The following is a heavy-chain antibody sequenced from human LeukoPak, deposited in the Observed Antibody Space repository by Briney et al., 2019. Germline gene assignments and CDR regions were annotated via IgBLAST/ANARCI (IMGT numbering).Heavy chain of an antibody. J-gene: IGHJ6*03. Sequence: SVKVSCKASGYTFTSYAISWVRQAPGQGLEWMGGIIPVFGTANYAQKFQGRVTITADKSTSTVYMELSSLRSEDTAVYYCARVYIVSGTSGSYYYYHYMDVWGKGTTVTVSS. CDR2: IIPVFGTA. CDR3: ARVYIVSGTSGSYYYYHYMDV. CDR1: GYTFTSYA. D-gene: IGHD1-26*01. V-gene: IGHV1-69*06.